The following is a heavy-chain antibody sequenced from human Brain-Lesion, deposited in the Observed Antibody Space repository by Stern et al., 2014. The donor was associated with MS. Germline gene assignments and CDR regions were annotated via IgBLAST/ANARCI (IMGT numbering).Heavy chain of an antibody. Sequence: QLVESGGGFVQPGGSLRLSCAASGFRFSSYAMRWVRQTPGKGLEWVSGIRPSGGSTYYADSVKGRFTISRDKSKNTLFLQMNSLRAEDTAVYYCAKGVWGSYLNXFDMWGQGTMVTVSS. CDR3: AKGVWGSYLNXFDM. V-gene: IGHV3-23*04. J-gene: IGHJ3*02. CDR1: GFRFSSYA. CDR2: IRPSGGST. D-gene: IGHD3-16*02.